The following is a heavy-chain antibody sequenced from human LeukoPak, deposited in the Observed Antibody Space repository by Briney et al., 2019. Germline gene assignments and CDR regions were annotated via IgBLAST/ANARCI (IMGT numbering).Heavy chain of an antibody. Sequence: ASVKVSCKASGYTFTSYGISWVRQAPGQGLEWMGWISAYNGNTNYAQKLQGRVTMTTDTSTSTAYMELRSLRSDDTAVYYCAKDLNQGGELLLEGAFDIWGQGTMVTVSS. CDR2: ISAYNGNT. D-gene: IGHD1-26*01. CDR1: GYTFTSYG. J-gene: IGHJ3*02. CDR3: AKDLNQGGELLLEGAFDI. V-gene: IGHV1-18*01.